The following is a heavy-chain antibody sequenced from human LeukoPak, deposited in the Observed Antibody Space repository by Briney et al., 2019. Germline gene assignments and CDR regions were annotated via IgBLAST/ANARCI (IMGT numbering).Heavy chain of an antibody. CDR3: ARADDYGDYVDY. V-gene: IGHV4-31*03. D-gene: IGHD4-17*01. CDR1: GGPISSGSYH. J-gene: IGHJ4*02. CDR2: IYYSGST. Sequence: SETLSLTCTVSGGPISSGSYHWGWIRQHPGKGLEWIGYIYYSGSTYYNPSLKSRVTISADTSKNQFSLKLSSVTAADTAVYYCARADDYGDYVDYWGQGTLVTVSS.